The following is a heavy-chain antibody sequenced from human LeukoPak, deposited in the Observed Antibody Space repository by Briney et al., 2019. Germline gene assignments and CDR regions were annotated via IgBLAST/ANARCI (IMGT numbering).Heavy chain of an antibody. V-gene: IGHV1-46*01. D-gene: IGHD3-22*01. J-gene: IGHJ3*02. CDR3: ARVRTPHYYDSSRHAFDI. Sequence: ASVKVSCKASGYTFTSYYMHWVRQAPGQGLEWMGIINPSGGSTSYAQKFQGRVTMTRDMSTSTVYMELSSLRSEDTAVYYCARVRTPHYYDSSRHAFDIWGQGTMVTVSS. CDR1: GYTFTSYY. CDR2: INPSGGST.